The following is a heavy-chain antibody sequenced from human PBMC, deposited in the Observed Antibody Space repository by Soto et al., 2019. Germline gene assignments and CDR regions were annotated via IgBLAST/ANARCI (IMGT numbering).Heavy chain of an antibody. J-gene: IGHJ4*02. CDR2: INPDNGNT. CDR3: ARVEGYGGTGALDY. Sequence: SLGASVKVSCKASGYTFTRYTVNWVRQAPGQRLEWMGWINPDNGNTKSSQKFQDRVIITRDTSASTAYMDLSTLRSEDTAVYYCARVEGYGGTGALDYRGQGNLVTVSS. CDR1: GYTFTRYT. V-gene: IGHV1-3*01. D-gene: IGHD2-15*01.